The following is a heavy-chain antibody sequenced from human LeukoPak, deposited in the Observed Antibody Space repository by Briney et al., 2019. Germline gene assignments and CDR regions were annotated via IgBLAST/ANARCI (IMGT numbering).Heavy chain of an antibody. CDR1: GFAFSSYW. CDR3: ARSQFDY. J-gene: IGHJ4*02. V-gene: IGHV3-74*01. Sequence: GGSLRLSCATSGFAFSSYWMLWVRQAPGKGLVWVSRISGDGSITTYADSVKGRFTISRDNTKNILYLQMNSLRDEDTATYYCARSQFDYRGKGILVTVSS. CDR2: ISGDGSIT.